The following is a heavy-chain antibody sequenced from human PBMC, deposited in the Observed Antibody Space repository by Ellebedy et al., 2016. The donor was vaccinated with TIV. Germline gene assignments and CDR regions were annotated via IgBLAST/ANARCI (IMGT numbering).Heavy chain of an antibody. CDR1: DSSISSYY. D-gene: IGHD3-3*01. Sequence: SETLSLTCFVSDSSISSYYWSWIRQSPGKGLEYIGYIDNSGSTNYNPSLKSRVTFSLDTSQNHFSLKLSSVSAADTAVYYCARGPYVSPFYDFWSNHYFDYWGQGTLVTVSS. V-gene: IGHV4-59*01. J-gene: IGHJ4*02. CDR3: ARGPYVSPFYDFWSNHYFDY. CDR2: IDNSGST.